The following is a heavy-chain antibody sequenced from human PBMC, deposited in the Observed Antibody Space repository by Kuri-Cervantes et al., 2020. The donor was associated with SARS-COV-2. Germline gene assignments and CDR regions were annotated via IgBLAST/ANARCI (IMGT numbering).Heavy chain of an antibody. V-gene: IGHV1-69*02. J-gene: IGHJ4*02. CDR2: IIPILGIA. D-gene: IGHD6-13*01. CDR1: GYTFSSYT. CDR3: ARGSSWYSTGPY. Sequence: SVKVSCKASGYTFSSYTISWVRQAPGQGLEWMGRIIPILGIANYAQKFQGRVTITADKSTSTAYMELSSLRSEDTAVYYCARGSSWYSTGPYCGQGTLVTVSS.